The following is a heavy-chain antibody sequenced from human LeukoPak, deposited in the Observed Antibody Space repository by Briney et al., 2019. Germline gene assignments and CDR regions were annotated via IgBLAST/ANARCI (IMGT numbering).Heavy chain of an antibody. Sequence: GESLKISCKGSGYSFTSYWIGWVRQMPGKGLEWVGIIYPGDSDTRYSPSFQGQVTISADKSISTAYLQWSSLKASDTAMYYCASSYYYDSSGYYLDAFDIWGQGTMVTVSS. D-gene: IGHD3-22*01. V-gene: IGHV5-51*01. CDR3: ASSYYYDSSGYYLDAFDI. J-gene: IGHJ3*02. CDR2: IYPGDSDT. CDR1: GYSFTSYW.